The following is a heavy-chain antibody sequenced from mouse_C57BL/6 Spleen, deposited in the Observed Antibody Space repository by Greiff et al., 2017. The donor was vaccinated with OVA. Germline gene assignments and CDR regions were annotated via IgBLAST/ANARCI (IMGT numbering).Heavy chain of an antibody. V-gene: IGHV1-82*01. CDR3: AREGYGSSYGGVDY. D-gene: IGHD1-1*01. J-gene: IGHJ2*01. Sequence: QVQLQQSGPELVKPGASVKISCKASGYAFSSSWMNWVKQRPGKGLEWIGRIYPGDGDTNYNGKFKGKATLTADKSSSTAYMQLSSLTSEDSAVYLWAREGYGSSYGGVDYWGQGTTLTVSS. CDR1: GYAFSSSW. CDR2: IYPGDGDT.